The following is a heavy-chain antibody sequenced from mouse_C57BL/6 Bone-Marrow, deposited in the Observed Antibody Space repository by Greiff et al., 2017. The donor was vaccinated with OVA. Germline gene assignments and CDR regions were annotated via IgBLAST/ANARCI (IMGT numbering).Heavy chain of an antibody. CDR2: ISDGGSYT. Sequence: EVKLQESGGGLVKPGGSLKLSCAASGFTFSSYAMSWVRQTPEKRLEWVATISDGGSYTYYPDNVKGRFTISRDNAKNNLYLQMSHLKSEDTAMYYCAREEGWSFDYWGQGTTLTVSS. J-gene: IGHJ2*01. V-gene: IGHV5-4*01. CDR1: GFTFSSYA. CDR3: AREEGWSFDY.